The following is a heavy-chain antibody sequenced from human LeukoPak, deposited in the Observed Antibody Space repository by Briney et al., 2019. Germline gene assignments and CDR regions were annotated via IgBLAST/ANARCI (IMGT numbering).Heavy chain of an antibody. V-gene: IGHV4-34*01. Sequence: PSETLSLTCAVYGGSFSGYYWSWIRQPPGKGLEWIGEINHSGSTNYNPSLKSRVTISVDTFKNQFSLKLSSVTAADTAVYYCARGMAVAGTGGWFDPWGQGTLVTVSS. CDR1: GGSFSGYY. CDR2: INHSGST. J-gene: IGHJ5*02. D-gene: IGHD6-19*01. CDR3: ARGMAVAGTGGWFDP.